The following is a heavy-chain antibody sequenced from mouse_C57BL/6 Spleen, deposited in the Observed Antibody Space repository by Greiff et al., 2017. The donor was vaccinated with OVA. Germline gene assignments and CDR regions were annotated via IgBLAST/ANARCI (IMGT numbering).Heavy chain of an antibody. V-gene: IGHV5-17*01. CDR2: ISSGSSTI. CDR1: GFTFSDYG. D-gene: IGHD1-1*01. J-gene: IGHJ1*03. Sequence: EVKLMESGGGLVKPGGSLKLSCAASGFTFSDYGMHWVRQAPEKGLEWVAYISSGSSTIYYADTVKGRFTISRDNAKNTLFLQMTSLRSEDTAMYYCARRGGNYYYGSSPYWYFDVWGTGTTVTVSS. CDR3: ARRGGNYYYGSSPYWYFDV.